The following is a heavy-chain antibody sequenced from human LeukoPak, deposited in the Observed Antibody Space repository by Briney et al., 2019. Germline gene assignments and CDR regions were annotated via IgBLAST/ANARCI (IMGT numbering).Heavy chain of an antibody. CDR3: ARDHDWGFDY. CDR2: IHIDTDTT. D-gene: IGHD7-27*01. CDR1: GFPFGSYS. V-gene: IGHV3-48*01. Sequence: GSLRLSCAASGFPFGSYSINWVRRAPGKGLEWVSYIHIDTDTTWYADSVKGRFTISRDNAKNSLYLQMNSLRVEDTALYYCARDHDWGFDYWGQGTLVTVSS. J-gene: IGHJ4*02.